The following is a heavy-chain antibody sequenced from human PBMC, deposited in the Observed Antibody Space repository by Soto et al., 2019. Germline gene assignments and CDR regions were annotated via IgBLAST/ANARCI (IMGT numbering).Heavy chain of an antibody. Sequence: AGGSLSLSCVASGFSFNKYAMIWVRQAPGKGQEWVSGITGSGSSIQYTASVNGRFTISRDNSKNTVYLQMDYLRAEDTAMYYCAKDDVSGDGLWLVSAWGQGTPVTVSS. CDR2: ITGSGSSI. V-gene: IGHV3-23*01. CDR1: GFSFNKYA. D-gene: IGHD2-21*02. CDR3: AKDDVSGDGLWLVSA. J-gene: IGHJ5*02.